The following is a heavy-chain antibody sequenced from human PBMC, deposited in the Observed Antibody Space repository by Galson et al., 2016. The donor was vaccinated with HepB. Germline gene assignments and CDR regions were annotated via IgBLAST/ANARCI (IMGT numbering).Heavy chain of an antibody. CDR2: IFPIFGAA. J-gene: IGHJ5*02. CDR3: ARDYGGNSGWFDP. V-gene: IGHV1-69*13. Sequence: SVKVSCKASGGTLFSYGFSGVRQAPGQGLEWMGGIFPIFGAADYAQKFQGGLTITADESTSTAYMELSSLRSDDTAVYYCARDYGGNSGWFDPWGQGTLVTVSS. D-gene: IGHD4-23*01. CDR1: GGTLFSYG.